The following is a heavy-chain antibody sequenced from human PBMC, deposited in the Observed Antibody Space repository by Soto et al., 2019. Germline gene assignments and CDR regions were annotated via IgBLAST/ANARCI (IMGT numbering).Heavy chain of an antibody. D-gene: IGHD6-19*01. Sequence: ASVKVSCKASGYTFTSYGISWVRQAPGQGLEWMGWINPNSGGTNYAQKFQGWVTMTRDTSISTAYMELSRLRSDDTAVYYCAREDPGVAESHGEVFDIWGQGTMVTVSS. CDR2: INPNSGGT. J-gene: IGHJ3*02. CDR1: GYTFTSYG. CDR3: AREDPGVAESHGEVFDI. V-gene: IGHV1-2*04.